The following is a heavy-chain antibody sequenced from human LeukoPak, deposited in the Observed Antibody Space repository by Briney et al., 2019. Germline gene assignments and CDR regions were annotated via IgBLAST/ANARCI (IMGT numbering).Heavy chain of an antibody. V-gene: IGHV3-7*01. CDR1: GFTFSVYW. D-gene: IGHD3-10*01. Sequence: GGSLRLSCAASGFTFSVYWMTCVRQAPGKGLEWVANIKPDGTENYYMDSVKGRFTISRDNAKNSLYLQMNSLRAEDTAVYYCARDDYASGSHGYWGQGTLVTVSS. CDR3: ARDDYASGSHGY. J-gene: IGHJ4*02. CDR2: IKPDGTEN.